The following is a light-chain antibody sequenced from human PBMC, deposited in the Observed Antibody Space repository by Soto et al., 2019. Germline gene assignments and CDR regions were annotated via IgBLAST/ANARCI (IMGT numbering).Light chain of an antibody. J-gene: IGKJ1*01. CDR2: GAS. Sequence: VLYHSVGTVSLKTGERAILSCRASQSVRSSYLAWYQQKPGQAPRLLIFGASDRATGIPDRFSGSGSGTEFTLTISSLQSEDFAGYCCQQYTNWPQTFGHGTKVDIK. V-gene: IGKV3D-15*01. CDR1: QSVRSSY. CDR3: QQYTNWPQT.